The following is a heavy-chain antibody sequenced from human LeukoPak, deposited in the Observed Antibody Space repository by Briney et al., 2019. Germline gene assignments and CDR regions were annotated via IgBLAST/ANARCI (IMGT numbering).Heavy chain of an antibody. J-gene: IGHJ4*02. Sequence: PGGSLRLSCAASGFTFSSYWIGWVRQMPGKGLEWVGIIYPGDSDTRYSPSFQGQVTISADESISTAYLQWSSLKASDTAMYYCARRAYYYDSSGYYYYFDYWGQGTLVTVSS. CDR1: GFTFSSYW. CDR2: IYPGDSDT. V-gene: IGHV5-51*01. D-gene: IGHD3-22*01. CDR3: ARRAYYYDSSGYYYYFDY.